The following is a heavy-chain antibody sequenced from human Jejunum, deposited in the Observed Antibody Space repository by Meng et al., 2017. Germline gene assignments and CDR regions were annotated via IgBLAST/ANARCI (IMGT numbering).Heavy chain of an antibody. D-gene: IGHD6-25*01. Sequence: GGSLRLSCVVSGFTFSDAWMTWVRQAAGKGLEWVGRIKSKAAGGTTDYAAPVKGRFTIARDDSENTLYLQMNSLKTEDTAVYYCTAISSGYSTDHGGQGTLVTVSS. V-gene: IGHV3-15*01. CDR3: TAISSGYSTDH. CDR2: IKSKAAGGTT. CDR1: GFTFSDAW. J-gene: IGHJ4*02.